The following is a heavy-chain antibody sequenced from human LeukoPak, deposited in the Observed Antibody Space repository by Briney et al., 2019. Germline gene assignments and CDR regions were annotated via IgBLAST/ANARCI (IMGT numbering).Heavy chain of an antibody. Sequence: ASVKVSCKASGYTFTGYYTHWVRQAPGQGLEWLGWINPNSGGTNYAQKFQGRVTMTRDTSISTAYMEVSRLRSDDTAVYYCATPGGLDSNYVFDYWGQGTLVTVSS. J-gene: IGHJ4*02. CDR1: GYTFTGYY. CDR3: ATPGGLDSNYVFDY. D-gene: IGHD4-11*01. V-gene: IGHV1-2*02. CDR2: INPNSGGT.